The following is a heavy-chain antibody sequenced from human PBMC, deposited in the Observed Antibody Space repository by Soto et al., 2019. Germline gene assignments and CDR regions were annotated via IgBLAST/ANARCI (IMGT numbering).Heavy chain of an antibody. J-gene: IGHJ6*02. CDR2: IYTSGST. D-gene: IGHD3-3*01. CDR3: ARERLARFLEWSHDYYGMDV. Sequence: PSETLSLTCTVSCGSIGSYYWSWIRQPAGKGLEWIGRIYTSGSTNYNPSLKSRVTMSVDTSKNQFSLKLSSVTAADTAVYYCARERLARFLEWSHDYYGMDVWGQGTTVTVSS. CDR1: CGSIGSYY. V-gene: IGHV4-4*07.